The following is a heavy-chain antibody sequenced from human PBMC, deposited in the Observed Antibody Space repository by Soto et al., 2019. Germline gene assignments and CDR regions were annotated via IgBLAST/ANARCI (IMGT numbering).Heavy chain of an antibody. CDR2: IYHSGST. V-gene: IGHV4-30-2*01. CDR1: GGSISSGGYS. J-gene: IGHJ4*02. Sequence: SETLSLTCAVSGGSISSGGYSWSWIRQPPGKGLEWIGDIYHSGSTYYNPSLKSRVTISVDTSKNQFSLKLSSVTAADTAVYYCARGKRGSHNWGQGTLVTVSS. CDR3: ARGKRGSHN.